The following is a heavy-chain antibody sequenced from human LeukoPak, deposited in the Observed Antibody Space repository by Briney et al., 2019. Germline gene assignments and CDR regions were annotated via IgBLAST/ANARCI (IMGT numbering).Heavy chain of an antibody. CDR1: GFTFSSYA. CDR2: ISGSGGST. CDR3: ARSSGSSGSYNYYYYYGMDV. V-gene: IGHV3-23*01. J-gene: IGHJ6*02. D-gene: IGHD3-10*01. Sequence: GGSLRLSCAASGFTFSSYAMSWVRQAPGKGLEWVSAISGSGGSTYYADSVKGRFTISRDNSKNTLYLQMNSLRAEDTAVYYCARSSGSSGSYNYYYYYGMDVWGQGTTVTVSS.